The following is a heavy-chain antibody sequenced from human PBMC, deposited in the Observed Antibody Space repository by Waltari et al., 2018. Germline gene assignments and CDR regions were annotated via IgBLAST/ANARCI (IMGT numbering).Heavy chain of an antibody. CDR2: IHPNSGGT. J-gene: IGHJ4*02. V-gene: IGHV1-2*02. D-gene: IGHD6-13*01. CDR3: ARGYSSSWYYFDS. CDR1: GYTFTGYY. Sequence: QVQLVQSGAEVKKPGASVKVSCKASGYTFTGYYMHWVRQAPGQGLEWMGSIHPNSGGTNYATKFQGRVTMTRDTSISTAYMELSRLRSDDTAVYYCARGYSSSWYYFDSWGQGTLVTVSS.